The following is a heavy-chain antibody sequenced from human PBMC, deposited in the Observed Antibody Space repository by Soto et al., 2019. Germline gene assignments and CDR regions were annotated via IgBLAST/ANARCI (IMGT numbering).Heavy chain of an antibody. J-gene: IGHJ6*02. V-gene: IGHV4-31*03. CDR2: IYYSGST. CDR1: GGSISSGGYY. Sequence: SETLSLTCTVSGGSISSGGYYWSWIRQHPGKGLEWIGYIYYSGSTYYNPSLKSRVTISVDTSKNQFSLKLSSVTAADTAVYYCARDLRDYYDSSGYFYYYYGMDVWGQGTTVTVSS. D-gene: IGHD3-22*01. CDR3: ARDLRDYYDSSGYFYYYYGMDV.